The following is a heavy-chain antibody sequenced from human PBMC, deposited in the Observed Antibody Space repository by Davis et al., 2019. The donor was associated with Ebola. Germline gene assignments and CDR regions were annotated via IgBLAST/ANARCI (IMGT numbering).Heavy chain of an antibody. CDR1: GGSISSSSYY. D-gene: IGHD3-22*01. V-gene: IGHV4-39*01. CDR2: IYYSGST. J-gene: IGHJ4*02. CDR3: AGHGDYYDSSGYYYFDY. Sequence: PSETLSLTCTVPGGSISSSSYYWGWIRQPPGKGLEWIGSIYYSGSTYYNPSLKSRVTISVDTSKNQFSLKLSSVTAADTAVYYCAGHGDYYDSSGYYYFDYWGQGTLVTVSS.